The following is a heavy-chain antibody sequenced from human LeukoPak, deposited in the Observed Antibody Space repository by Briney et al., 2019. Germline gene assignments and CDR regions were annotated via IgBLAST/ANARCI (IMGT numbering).Heavy chain of an antibody. Sequence: GGSLRLSCAASGFIFSNAWMSWIRQAPGKGLEWLSVMYSGGSTYYVDSVRGRFTTSRDNSKNTLYLQMNSLRAEDTAVYYCARADFWSGYPIDYWGQGTLVTVSS. CDR1: GFIFSNAW. J-gene: IGHJ4*02. CDR3: ARADFWSGYPIDY. D-gene: IGHD3-3*01. V-gene: IGHV3-66*01. CDR2: MYSGGST.